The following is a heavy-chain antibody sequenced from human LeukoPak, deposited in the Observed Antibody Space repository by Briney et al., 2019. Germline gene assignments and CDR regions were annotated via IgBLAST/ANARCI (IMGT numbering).Heavy chain of an antibody. Sequence: ASVKVSCKASGYTFTSYGISWVRQAPGQGLEWMGWISAYNGNTNYAQKLQGRVTMITDTSTSTAYMELRSLRSDDTAVYYCAREDIVVVPAAHYYYYGMDVWGQGTTVTVSS. J-gene: IGHJ6*02. V-gene: IGHV1-18*01. CDR1: GYTFTSYG. CDR2: ISAYNGNT. CDR3: AREDIVVVPAAHYYYYGMDV. D-gene: IGHD2-2*01.